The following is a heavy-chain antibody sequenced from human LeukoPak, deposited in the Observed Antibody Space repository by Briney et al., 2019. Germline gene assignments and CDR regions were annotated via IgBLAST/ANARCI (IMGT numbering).Heavy chain of an antibody. J-gene: IGHJ3*02. CDR1: GYTFTTYN. D-gene: IGHD3-22*01. Sequence: GASVKVSCKASGYTFTTYNINWVRQAPGQGLEWMGWISGYNGNTNYAQRLQGRVTMTTDTSTSTAYMELRSLKSDDTAVYYCASLKNYYDSSDYLVTDAFDIWGQGTMVTVSS. V-gene: IGHV1-18*01. CDR3: ASLKNYYDSSDYLVTDAFDI. CDR2: ISGYNGNT.